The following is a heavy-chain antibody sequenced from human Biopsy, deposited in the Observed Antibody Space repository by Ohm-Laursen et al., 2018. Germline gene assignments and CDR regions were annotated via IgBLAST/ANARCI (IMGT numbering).Heavy chain of an antibody. CDR3: ARVTLPLYLDY. Sequence: ASVKVSCKASGYSLTSYGINWVRQAPGEGLEWMGRISGYNGNTNYAQKFQGRVTMTADTSTSTVYMEVRGLRSDDTAVYYCARVTLPLYLDYWGQGTRVSVSS. J-gene: IGHJ4*02. CDR1: GYSLTSYG. CDR2: ISGYNGNT. V-gene: IGHV1-18*01. D-gene: IGHD5/OR15-5a*01.